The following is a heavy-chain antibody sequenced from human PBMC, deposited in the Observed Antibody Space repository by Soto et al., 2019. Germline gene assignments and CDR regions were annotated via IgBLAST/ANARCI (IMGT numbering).Heavy chain of an antibody. CDR1: VDSVTSYY. J-gene: IGHJ5*02. CDR2: IYYSGSA. Sequence: SETLSLTCTFSVDSVTSYYWTWIRQPPGKGLDLIAYIYYSGSANYNPSLKSRVTISIDTSKNQFSLNLSSMTSADTAVYYCARGPIVTTSEGVPEAINCFDPWGHGTMVTVSS. V-gene: IGHV4-59*02. CDR3: ARGPIVTTSEGVPEAINCFDP. D-gene: IGHD3-16*01.